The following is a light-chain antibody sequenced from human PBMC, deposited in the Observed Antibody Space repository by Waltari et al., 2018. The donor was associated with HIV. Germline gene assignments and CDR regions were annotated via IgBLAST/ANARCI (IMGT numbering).Light chain of an antibody. CDR1: SLRSYY. CDR3: NSRDSSGNHLMV. Sequence: SSELTQDPAVSVALGQTVRITCQGDSLRSYYASWYQQKPDRFSGSSSGNTASLTITGAQAEDEADYYCNSRDSSGNHLMVFGGGTKLTVL. J-gene: IGLJ2*01. V-gene: IGLV3-19*01.